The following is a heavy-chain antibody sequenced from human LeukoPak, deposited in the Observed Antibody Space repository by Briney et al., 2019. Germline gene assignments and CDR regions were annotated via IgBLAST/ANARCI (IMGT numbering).Heavy chain of an antibody. CDR2: ST. J-gene: IGHJ4*02. V-gene: IGHV4-59*01. Sequence: STNYTPSLKRRVTISVATSKNQFSLKLSSVTAADTAVYYCARAGRYCSSTSCYADGIDYWGQGTLVTVSS. CDR3: ARAGRYCSSTSCYADGIDY. D-gene: IGHD2-2*01.